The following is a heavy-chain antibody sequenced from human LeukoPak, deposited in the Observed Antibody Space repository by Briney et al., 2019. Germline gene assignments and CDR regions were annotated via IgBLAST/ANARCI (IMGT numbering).Heavy chain of an antibody. CDR1: GFTFTTYG. J-gene: IGHJ4*02. CDR3: AKDRAYSSSWLDY. Sequence: PGKSLRLSCAASGFTFTTYGMHWVRQASGKGLEWVAIIWNDGSNQYYGDSVKGRFTISRDNSKNTLYLQMNSLRAEDTAVYYCAKDRAYSSSWLDYWGQGTLVTVSS. V-gene: IGHV3-33*06. CDR2: IWNDGSNQ. D-gene: IGHD6-13*01.